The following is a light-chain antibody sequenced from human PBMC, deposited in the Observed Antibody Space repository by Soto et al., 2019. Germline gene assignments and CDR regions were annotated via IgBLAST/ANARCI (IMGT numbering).Light chain of an antibody. CDR3: QQSYTTPWT. Sequence: DIQMTQSPSSLSASVGDRVTVTCRASQSISSYLTWYQQKPGRAPKVLIYAASSLQSGVPSRLSGSESGTDFTLTISSLQSEDFPTYYCQQSYTTPWTFGQGTKVDIK. J-gene: IGKJ1*01. CDR2: AAS. CDR1: QSISSY. V-gene: IGKV1-39*01.